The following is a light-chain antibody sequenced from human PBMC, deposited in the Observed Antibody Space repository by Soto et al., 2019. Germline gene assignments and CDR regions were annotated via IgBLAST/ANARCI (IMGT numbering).Light chain of an antibody. CDR2: GAT. V-gene: IGKV3-15*01. Sequence: EIVMTQSPATLSVSPGESATLSCRASQSVGSNLAWYQQKPGQAPRLLIYGATARAAGIPVRFGGSGSGTEFTLTISSLRSEDFAIYYCQQYDDWPLTFGQGTKVDIK. CDR3: QQYDDWPLT. J-gene: IGKJ1*01. CDR1: QSVGSN.